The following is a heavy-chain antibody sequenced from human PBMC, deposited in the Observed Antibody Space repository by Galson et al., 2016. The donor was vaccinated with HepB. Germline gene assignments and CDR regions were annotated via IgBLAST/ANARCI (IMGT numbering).Heavy chain of an antibody. D-gene: IGHD4-17*01. Sequence: SLRLSCAASGLTFRDYYMSWIRRAPGKGLEWVSYISSGGNSKYYADSVKGRFSISRDNAKNSLYLQMNGLRAEDTAVYYCARNRFPNYGDYGHGWFDPWGQGTLVTVSS. CDR1: GLTFRDYY. CDR2: ISSGGNSK. J-gene: IGHJ5*02. CDR3: ARNRFPNYGDYGHGWFDP. V-gene: IGHV3-11*01.